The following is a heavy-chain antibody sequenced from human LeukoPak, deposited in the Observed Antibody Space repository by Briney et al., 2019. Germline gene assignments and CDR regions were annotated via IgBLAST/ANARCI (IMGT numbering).Heavy chain of an antibody. CDR2: ISGSGGST. CDR3: ARGGRANGVYDAFDI. Sequence: GGSLRLSCAASGFAYTSCGMSWVRQAPGKGLEWVSVISGSGGSTNYADSVKGRFTISRDNAKNSLYLQMNTLRAEDTALYYCARGGRANGVYDAFDIWGQGTIVTVSS. D-gene: IGHD2-8*01. V-gene: IGHV3-23*01. CDR1: GFAYTSCG. J-gene: IGHJ3*02.